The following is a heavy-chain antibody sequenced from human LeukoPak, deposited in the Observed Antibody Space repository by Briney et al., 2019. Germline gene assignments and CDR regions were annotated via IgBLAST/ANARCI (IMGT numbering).Heavy chain of an antibody. CDR3: ARGEGVVPAAIAY. Sequence: GASVKVSCKASGYTFTCYYMHWVRQAPGQGLEWMGWINPNSGGTNYAQKFQGRVTMTRDTSISTAYMELSRLRSDDTAVYYCARGEGVVPAAIAYWGQGTRVTVPS. V-gene: IGHV1-2*02. CDR1: GYTFTCYY. CDR2: INPNSGGT. D-gene: IGHD2-2*01. J-gene: IGHJ4*02.